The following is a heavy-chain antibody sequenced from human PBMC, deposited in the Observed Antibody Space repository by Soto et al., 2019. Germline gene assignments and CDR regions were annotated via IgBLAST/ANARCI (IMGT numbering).Heavy chain of an antibody. CDR3: ANFTSWDVAAAAGYNYYFGMDV. CDR2: LSRTGTRT. D-gene: IGHD2-15*01. Sequence: GGSLRLSCAASRFTFSTYAMSWVRQAPGKGLEWVSTLSRTGTRTYYADFVKGRFTISRDNSRNTLYLQMDSLRAEDTAEYYCANFTSWDVAAAAGYNYYFGMDVWGQGTTVTVSS. CDR1: RFTFSTYA. V-gene: IGHV3-23*01. J-gene: IGHJ6*02.